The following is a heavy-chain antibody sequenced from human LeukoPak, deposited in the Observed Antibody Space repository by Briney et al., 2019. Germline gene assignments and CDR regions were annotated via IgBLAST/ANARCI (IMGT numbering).Heavy chain of an antibody. J-gene: IGHJ4*02. CDR1: GLTVSDNY. Sequence: PGGSLRLFCAASGLTVSDNYMRWVRQAPGKGLEWVSVIYSGGSTYYADSVKGRFIISRDNSKNTLYLQMNSLRAEDTAVYYCARDLIVGGLFRVPEWGQGTLVTVSS. D-gene: IGHD3-10*01. CDR3: ARDLIVGGLFRVPE. CDR2: IYSGGST. V-gene: IGHV3-66*01.